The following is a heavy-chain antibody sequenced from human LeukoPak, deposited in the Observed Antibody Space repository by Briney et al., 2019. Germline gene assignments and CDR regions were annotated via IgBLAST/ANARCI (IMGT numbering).Heavy chain of an antibody. CDR1: GYSFSNYN. CDR3: ARGALGADP. Sequence: ASVKVSCKASGYSFSNYNINWVRQATGQGPEWMGWMNPHNGNTGYGQKFQGRVTMTRDTSISTAYMELSSLTSEDTAVYYCARGALGADPWGQGTQVTVSS. V-gene: IGHV1-8*01. J-gene: IGHJ5*02. D-gene: IGHD3-16*01. CDR2: MNPHNGNT.